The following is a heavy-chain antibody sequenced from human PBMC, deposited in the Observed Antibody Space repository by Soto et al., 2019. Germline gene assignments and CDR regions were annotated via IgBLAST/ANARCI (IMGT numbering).Heavy chain of an antibody. Sequence: QVQLVQSGAEVKKPGASVKVSCKASGYTFTSYGISWVRQAPGQGLEWMGWISAYNGNTKYAQKLQGRVTMTADTSPSTDYMDLRSLRSDDTAVYYLVRGIALAAHFDYLCQGTLVTV. V-gene: IGHV1-18*01. CDR2: ISAYNGNT. J-gene: IGHJ4*02. CDR3: VRGIALAAHFDY. D-gene: IGHD6-19*01. CDR1: GYTFTSYG.